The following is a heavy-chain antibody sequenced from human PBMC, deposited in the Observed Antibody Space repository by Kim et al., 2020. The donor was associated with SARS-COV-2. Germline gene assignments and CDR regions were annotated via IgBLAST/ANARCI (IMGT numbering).Heavy chain of an antibody. V-gene: IGHV3-9*01. CDR1: GFTFEDYT. D-gene: IGHD3-9*01. J-gene: IGHJ4*02. Sequence: GGSLRLSCAASGFTFEDYTMHWVRQVPGKGLEWVSTLSWDLNNKGYVDSVKGRFTISRDNAINSLYLQMNSLRVEDTALYYCAKGKHTSDWSRYIDFDYGGQGTPVTVSS. CDR2: LSWDLNNK. CDR3: AKGKHTSDWSRYIDFDY.